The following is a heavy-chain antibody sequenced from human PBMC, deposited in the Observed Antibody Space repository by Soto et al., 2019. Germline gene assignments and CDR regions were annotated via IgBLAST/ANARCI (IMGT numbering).Heavy chain of an antibody. D-gene: IGHD2-2*01. CDR3: ARGVVPAAAISPHNWFDP. V-gene: IGHV4-61*01. J-gene: IGHJ5*02. CDR2: IYYSGST. CDR1: GGSVSSGSYY. Sequence: KPSETLSLTCTVSGGSVSSGSYYWSWIRQPPGKGLEWIGYIYYSGSTNYNPSLKSRVTISVDTSKNQFSLKLSSVTAADTAVYYCARGVVPAAAISPHNWFDPWGQGTLVTVSS.